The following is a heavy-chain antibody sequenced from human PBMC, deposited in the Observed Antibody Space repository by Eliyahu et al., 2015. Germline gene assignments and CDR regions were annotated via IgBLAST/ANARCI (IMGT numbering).Heavy chain of an antibody. J-gene: IGHJ4*02. D-gene: IGHD6-19*01. CDR3: ARDVAGAGSGPTFDS. V-gene: IGHV3-21*01. CDR2: ISGGSSYI. CDR1: GFXFSLFY. Sequence: EVQLVESGGGPVKPGGSLXVSCAAXGFXFSLFYMLWVXRVPGKGLEWVASISGGSSYIYYADSVKGRVTISRDDAKNSLFLQMNSLRVEDTAVYYCARDVAGAGSGPTFDSWGQGTLVTVSS.